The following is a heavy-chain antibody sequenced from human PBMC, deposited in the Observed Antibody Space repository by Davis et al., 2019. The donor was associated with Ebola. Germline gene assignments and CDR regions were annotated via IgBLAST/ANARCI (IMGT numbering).Heavy chain of an antibody. Sequence: AASVKVSCKASGYTFTSYGITWVRQAPGQGLEWMGWINPHNGNTNYAQNVQGRVIMTSDTATTTAYMEVGSLRSDDTAVYYCARERHVGSEIGNRNEYTKNYYYYYGMDVWGQGTTVTVSS. CDR2: INPHNGNT. CDR3: ARERHVGSEIGNRNEYTKNYYYYYGMDV. J-gene: IGHJ6*02. CDR1: GYTFTSYG. V-gene: IGHV1-18*04. D-gene: IGHD1-1*01.